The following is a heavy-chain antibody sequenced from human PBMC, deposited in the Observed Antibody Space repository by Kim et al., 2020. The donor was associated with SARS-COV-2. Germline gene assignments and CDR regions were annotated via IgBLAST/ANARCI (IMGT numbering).Heavy chain of an antibody. J-gene: IGHJ4*02. V-gene: IGHV1-24*01. D-gene: IGHD3-10*01. Sequence: YDQKFQGRVTMTEDTSTDTAYMELSSLRSEDTAMYYCATAFAYGSGSTPRYWGQGTLVTVSS. CDR3: ATAFAYGSGSTPRY.